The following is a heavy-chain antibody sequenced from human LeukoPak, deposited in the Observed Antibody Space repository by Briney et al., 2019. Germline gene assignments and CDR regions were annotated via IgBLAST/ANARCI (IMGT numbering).Heavy chain of an antibody. CDR2: VNESGGT. CDR3: ARGQGATVPQVGKNWFDP. Sequence: SETLSLTCAVYIDSFSNYHWNWLRQTPAKGMEWIGEVNESGGTNISPSLRSRVILSVDTSKNQFSLKLISVTVADTAIYYCARGQGATVPQVGKNWFDPWGQGTRVTVSS. CDR1: IDSFSNYH. J-gene: IGHJ5*02. D-gene: IGHD1-26*01. V-gene: IGHV4-34*01.